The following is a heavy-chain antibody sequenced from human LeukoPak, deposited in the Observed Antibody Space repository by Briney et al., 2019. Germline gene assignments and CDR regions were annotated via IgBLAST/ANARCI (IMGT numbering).Heavy chain of an antibody. CDR3: ARAGVPATMIYYFDY. D-gene: IGHD2-2*01. V-gene: IGHV3-7*01. CDR1: GFTFSSYW. Sequence: GGSLRLSCGASGFTFSSYWMTWVRQAPGKGPEWVANIKQDGGEKYYVDSVKGRFTISRDNAKNSLYLQMNSLRAEDTAVYYCARAGVPATMIYYFDYWGQGTLVTVSS. J-gene: IGHJ4*02. CDR2: IKQDGGEK.